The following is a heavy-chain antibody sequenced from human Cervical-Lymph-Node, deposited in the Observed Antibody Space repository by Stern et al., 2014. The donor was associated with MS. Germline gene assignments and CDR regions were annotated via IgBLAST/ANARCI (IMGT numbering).Heavy chain of an antibody. CDR1: GYTFTKYY. V-gene: IGHV1-46*01. D-gene: IGHD3-16*01. CDR2: IKTSGDST. Sequence: QVQLVQSGAEVKKPGASVNVSCKASGYTFTKYYMHWVRQAHGQGLEWRGIIKTSGDSTSYAPKFQGRFTITRDASTNTVYMELNRLRSEDTAVYYCGRDEGGVVPTAVLDFWGQGTVVTVSS. CDR3: GRDEGGVVPTAVLDF. J-gene: IGHJ4*02.